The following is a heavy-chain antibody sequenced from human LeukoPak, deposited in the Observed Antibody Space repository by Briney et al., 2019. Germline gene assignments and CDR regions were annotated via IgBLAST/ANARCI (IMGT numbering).Heavy chain of an antibody. V-gene: IGHV3-7*01. J-gene: IGHJ4*02. D-gene: IGHD3-22*01. CDR1: GFTFSSYW. Sequence: GGSLRLSCAASGFTFSSYWMSWVRQAPGKGLEWVANIKQDGSEKYYVDSVKGRFTISRDNAKNSLYLQMNSLRAEDTAVYYCAREGNTYYYDSSGYYPLRYYFDYWGQGTLVTVSS. CDR3: AREGNTYYYDSSGYYPLRYYFDY. CDR2: IKQDGSEK.